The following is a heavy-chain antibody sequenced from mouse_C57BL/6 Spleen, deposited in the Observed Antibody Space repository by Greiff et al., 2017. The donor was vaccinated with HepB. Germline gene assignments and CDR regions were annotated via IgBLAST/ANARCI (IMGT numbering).Heavy chain of an antibody. J-gene: IGHJ2*01. CDR3: ARLNKGGFDY. V-gene: IGHV1-64*01. CDR1: GYTFTSYW. CDR2: IHPNSGST. Sequence: VKLQQPGAELVKPGASVKLSCKASGYTFTSYWMHRVKQRPGQGLEWIGMIHPNSGSTNYNEKFKSKATLTVDKSSSTAYMQLSSLTSEDSAVYYCARLNKGGFDYWGQGTTLTVSS. D-gene: IGHD5-2*01.